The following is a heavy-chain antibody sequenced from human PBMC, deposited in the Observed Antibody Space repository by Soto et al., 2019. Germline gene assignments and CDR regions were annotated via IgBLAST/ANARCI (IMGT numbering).Heavy chain of an antibody. J-gene: IGHJ3*02. CDR2: IYYSGST. D-gene: IGHD3-22*01. CDR3: ARDPRSGYDSSGYYYTGAFDI. Sequence: QVQLQESGPGLVKPSQTLSLTCTVSGGSISSGGYYWSWIRQHPGKGLEWIGYIYYSGSTYYNPYVRSRVTISVDTSKNQFSLKLSSVTAADTAVYYCARDPRSGYDSSGYYYTGAFDIWGQGTMVTVSS. CDR1: GGSISSGGYY. V-gene: IGHV4-31*03.